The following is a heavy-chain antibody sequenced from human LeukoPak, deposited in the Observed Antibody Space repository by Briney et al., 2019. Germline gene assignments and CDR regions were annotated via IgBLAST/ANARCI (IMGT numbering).Heavy chain of an antibody. J-gene: IGHJ4*02. Sequence: GGSLGLSCAASGFTFSSYWMNWVRQAPGKGLVWVSRIASDGSSTTYADSVKGRFSISRDNAKNTLYLQMNSLRVEDTAVYYCARGRPHGNDYWGQGTLVTVSS. CDR2: IASDGSST. D-gene: IGHD4-23*01. CDR3: ARGRPHGNDY. V-gene: IGHV3-74*01. CDR1: GFTFSSYW.